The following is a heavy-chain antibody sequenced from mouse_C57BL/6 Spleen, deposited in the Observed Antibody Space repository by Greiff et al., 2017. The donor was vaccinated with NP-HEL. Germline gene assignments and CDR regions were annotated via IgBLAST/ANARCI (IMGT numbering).Heavy chain of an antibody. D-gene: IGHD2-5*01. V-gene: IGHV2-2*01. J-gene: IGHJ3*01. CDR3: ASTYSNYLAY. CDR1: GFSLTSYG. Sequence: VQLQQSGPGLVQPSQSLSITCTVSGFSLTSYGVHWVRQSPGKGLEWLGVIWSGGSTDYNAAFISRLSISKDNSKSQVFFKMNSLQADDTAIYYCASTYSNYLAYWGQGTLVTVSA. CDR2: IWSGGST.